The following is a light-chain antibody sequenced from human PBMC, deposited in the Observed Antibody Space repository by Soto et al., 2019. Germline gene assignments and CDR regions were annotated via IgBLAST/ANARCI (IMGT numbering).Light chain of an antibody. CDR1: PSITDW. J-gene: IGKJ1*01. CDR3: QYCDDYSWT. Sequence: DIQMTQSPSTLSASVGDRVTITCRASPSITDWLAWYQQKPGKAPKFLIYKASKLEAGVPSRFSGSGSGTEFTLTISSVQPDDFATYYCQYCDDYSWTFGQGTKVEIK. V-gene: IGKV1-5*03. CDR2: KAS.